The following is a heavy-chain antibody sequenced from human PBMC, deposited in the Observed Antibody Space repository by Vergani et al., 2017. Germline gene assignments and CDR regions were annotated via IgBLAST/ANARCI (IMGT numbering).Heavy chain of an antibody. V-gene: IGHV4-30-4*01. CDR3: ARVPGARTGDWYFDL. Sequence: QVQLQESGPGLVKPSQTLSLTCTVPGGSLSSGVYYWSWIRQPPGKGLEWIGYIYYSGSTYYNPSLKSRVTISVDTSQNQFSLKLSSVTAADTAVYYCARVPGARTGDWYFDLWGRGTLVTVSS. CDR1: GGSLSSGVYY. J-gene: IGHJ2*01. CDR2: IYYSGST. D-gene: IGHD3/OR15-3a*01.